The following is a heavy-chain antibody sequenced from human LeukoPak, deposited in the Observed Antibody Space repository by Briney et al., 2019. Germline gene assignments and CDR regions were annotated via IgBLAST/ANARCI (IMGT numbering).Heavy chain of an antibody. V-gene: IGHV3-23*01. CDR1: GFTFSTYG. CDR3: AKLCGSSSVSDY. J-gene: IGHJ4*02. CDR2: IHSGGYT. D-gene: IGHD6-6*01. Sequence: GGSLRLSCAASGFTFSTYGMNWVRQAPGKGLEWVSGIHSGGYTYYADSVKGRFTISRGNSKNTLYLQMNGLRAEDTAKYYCAKLCGSSSVSDYWGQGTLVTVSS.